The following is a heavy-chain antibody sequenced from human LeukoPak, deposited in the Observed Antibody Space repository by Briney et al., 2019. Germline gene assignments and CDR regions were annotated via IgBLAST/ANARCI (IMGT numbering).Heavy chain of an antibody. D-gene: IGHD3-16*01. CDR1: GFTFSSYA. CDR2: ISGSGGST. J-gene: IGHJ4*02. Sequence: GGSLRLSCAAPGFTFSSYAMSWVRQAPGKGLEWVSGISGSGGSTYYAESVKGRFTISRDNSKNTLFLQMNSLRAEDTAVYYCGKDSAFGGEDSWGQGTLVTVSS. CDR3: GKDSAFGGEDS. V-gene: IGHV3-23*01.